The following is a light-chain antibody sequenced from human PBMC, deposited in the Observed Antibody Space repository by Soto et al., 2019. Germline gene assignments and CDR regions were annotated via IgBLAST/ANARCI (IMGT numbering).Light chain of an antibody. J-gene: IGLJ2*01. CDR2: NPN. CDR1: SGSVSSTYY. V-gene: IGLV8-61*01. Sequence: QAVVTQEPSFSVSPGGTVTLTCGLTSGSVSSTYYPSWYQQTPGQAPRTLIYNPNTRSSGVPDRFSASIVGNKAALTITGAQADDESEYYCALYMGRGIAVFGGGTQLTVL. CDR3: ALYMGRGIAV.